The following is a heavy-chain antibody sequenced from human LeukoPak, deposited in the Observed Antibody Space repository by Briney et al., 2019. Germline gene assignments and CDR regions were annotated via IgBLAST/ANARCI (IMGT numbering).Heavy chain of an antibody. V-gene: IGHV4-4*07. J-gene: IGHJ6*03. D-gene: IGHD2-2*01. Sequence: SETLSLTCTVSGGSISSYYWSWIRQPAGKGLEWIGRIYTSESTNYNPSLRSRVTMSVDTSKNQFSLKLSSVTAADTAVYYCARVRHCSSTSCSPSYYYYYYMDVWGKGTTVTVSS. CDR1: GGSISSYY. CDR3: ARVRHCSSTSCSPSYYYYYYMDV. CDR2: IYTSEST.